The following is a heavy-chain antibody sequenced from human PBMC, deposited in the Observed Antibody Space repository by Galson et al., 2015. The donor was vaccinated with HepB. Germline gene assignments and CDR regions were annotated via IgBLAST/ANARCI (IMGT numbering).Heavy chain of an antibody. V-gene: IGHV1-8*01. CDR1: GYTFTSYD. D-gene: IGHD2-2*02. J-gene: IGHJ6*02. CDR3: ARGPVSGAGLGHQLLYRYYYYYGMDV. CDR2: MNPNSGNT. Sequence: SVKVSCKASGYTFTSYDINWVRQATGQGLEWMGWMNPNSGNTGYAQKFQGRVTMTRNTSISTAYMELSSLRSEDTAVYYCARGPVSGAGLGHQLLYRYYYYYGMDVWGQGTTVTVSS.